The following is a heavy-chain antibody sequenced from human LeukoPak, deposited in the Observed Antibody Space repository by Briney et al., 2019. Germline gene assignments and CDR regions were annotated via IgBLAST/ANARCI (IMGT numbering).Heavy chain of an antibody. J-gene: IGHJ6*04. D-gene: IGHD5-12*01. CDR3: ARAERGGYSGYDYGMDL. Sequence: GGSLRLSCAAFGFTFSNYAINWVRQAPGKGLGWVSAISGSGGSTYYADSVKGRFTISRDNSKNTLYLQMNSLRAEDTAVYYCARAERGGYSGYDYGMDLWGKGTTVTVSS. CDR2: ISGSGGST. V-gene: IGHV3-23*01. CDR1: GFTFSNYA.